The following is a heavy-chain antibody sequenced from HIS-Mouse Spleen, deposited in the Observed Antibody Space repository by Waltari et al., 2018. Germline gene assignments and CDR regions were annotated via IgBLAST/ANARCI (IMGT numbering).Heavy chain of an antibody. CDR3: ARDGYYDFWSGYQGEFDP. Sequence: QLQLQESGPGLVKPSETLSLTCTVSGGSISSSRYYWGWSRQPPGKGLEWIGSIYYSGSTYYNPSLKSRVTTSVDTSKNQFSLKLSSVTAADTAVYYCARDGYYDFWSGYQGEFDPWGQGTLVTVSS. V-gene: IGHV4-39*07. J-gene: IGHJ5*02. CDR1: GGSISSSRYY. D-gene: IGHD3-3*01. CDR2: IYYSGST.